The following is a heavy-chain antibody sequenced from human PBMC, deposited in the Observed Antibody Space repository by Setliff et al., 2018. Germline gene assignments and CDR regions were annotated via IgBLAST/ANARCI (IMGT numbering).Heavy chain of an antibody. D-gene: IGHD3-22*01. V-gene: IGHV3-11*04. J-gene: IGHJ3*02. CDR3: VRVSKDYDSNGLYGFDI. Sequence: PGGSLRLSCAASVFTFSDYYMTLIRQAPGKGLECISYTSNTGITTYYADSVKGRFTISRDNAKKSLYLHMNSLRAEDTATYYCVRVSKDYDSNGLYGFDIWGQGTMVTVSS. CDR1: VFTFSDYY. CDR2: TSNTGITT.